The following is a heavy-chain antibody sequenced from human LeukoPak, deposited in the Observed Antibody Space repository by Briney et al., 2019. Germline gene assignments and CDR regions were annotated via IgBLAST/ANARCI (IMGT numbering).Heavy chain of an antibody. J-gene: IGHJ4*02. CDR2: INERGSST. CDR3: AGGRLVAASKAVAIDY. V-gene: IGHV3-74*01. CDR1: GFTFSSSW. Sequence: GGSLRLSCAASGFTFSSSWLHWVRQAPGKGLVWVSRINERGSSTSYADSVKGRFTISRDNAKNTLYLQMNSVRADDTAVYYCAGGRLVAASKAVAIDYWGQGTLVTVSS. D-gene: IGHD5-12*01.